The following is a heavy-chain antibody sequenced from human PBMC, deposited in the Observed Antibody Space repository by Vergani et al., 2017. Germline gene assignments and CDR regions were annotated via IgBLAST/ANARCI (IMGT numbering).Heavy chain of an antibody. V-gene: IGHV3-23*04. D-gene: IGHD6-13*01. CDR1: GFTFSSYA. CDR2: ISGSGGST. CDR3: ANSIAAAFNWFDP. Sequence: VQLVESGGGVVQPGRSLRLSCAASGFTFSSYAMSWVRQAPGKGLEWVSAISGSGGSTYYADSVKGRFTISRDNSKNTLYLQMNSLRAEDTAVYYCANSIAAAFNWFDPWGQGTLVTVSS. J-gene: IGHJ5*02.